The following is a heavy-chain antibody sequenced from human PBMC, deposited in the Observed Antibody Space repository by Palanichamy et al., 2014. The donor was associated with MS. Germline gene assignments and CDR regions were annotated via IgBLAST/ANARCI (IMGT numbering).Heavy chain of an antibody. CDR3: ARGVTVTQSPYFDY. CDR1: GFTVSSNY. Sequence: EVQLIESGGGLIQPGGSLRLSCAASGFTVSSNYMSWVRQAPGKGLEWVSVIYVVGSTYYADSVKGRFTISRDNSKNTLHLQMNSLRAEDTAVYYCARGVTVTQSPYFDYWGQGTLVTVSS. V-gene: IGHV3-53*01. CDR2: IYVVGST. D-gene: IGHD4-17*01. J-gene: IGHJ4*02.